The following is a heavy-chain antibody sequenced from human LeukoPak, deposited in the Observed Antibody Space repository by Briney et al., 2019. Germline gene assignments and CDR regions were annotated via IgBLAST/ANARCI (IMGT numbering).Heavy chain of an antibody. V-gene: IGHV3-48*03. CDR3: ARGSDYYDSSVDY. D-gene: IGHD3-22*01. J-gene: IGHJ4*02. Sequence: GGSLRLSCAASGFTFSSYEMNWVRQAPGKGLEWVSYISSSGSTIYYADSVKGRFTISRDNAKNSLYLQMNSLRAEDTAVCYCARGSDYYDSSVDYWGQGTLVTVSS. CDR1: GFTFSSYE. CDR2: ISSSGSTI.